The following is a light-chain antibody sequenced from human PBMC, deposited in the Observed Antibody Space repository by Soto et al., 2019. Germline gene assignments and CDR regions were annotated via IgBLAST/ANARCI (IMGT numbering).Light chain of an antibody. Sequence: DIQMPQSHSSLSASVGESFPITGRARPRIAQSLNWYQQKPGKAPQLLIHSASTLQSGVPSRFSGGGTGTDFTLTIRRLEPEDLAVYYCQQYGRSATFTVGTGTKVDIK. CDR2: SAS. J-gene: IGKJ3*01. CDR3: QQYGRSATFT. V-gene: IGKV1-39*01. CDR1: PRIAQS.